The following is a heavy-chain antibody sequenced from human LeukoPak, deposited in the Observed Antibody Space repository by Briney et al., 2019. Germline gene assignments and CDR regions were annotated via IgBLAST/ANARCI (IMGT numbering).Heavy chain of an antibody. CDR3: ARGMVRGVIMTYFDY. J-gene: IGHJ4*02. Sequence: GASVKVSCKASGYTFTGYYMHWVRQAPGQGLEWMGWINPNSGGTNYAQKFQGRVTMTRDTSISTAYMELSRLRSDDTAVYYCARGMVRGVIMTYFDYWGQGTLVTVSS. V-gene: IGHV1-2*02. CDR1: GYTFTGYY. D-gene: IGHD3-10*01. CDR2: INPNSGGT.